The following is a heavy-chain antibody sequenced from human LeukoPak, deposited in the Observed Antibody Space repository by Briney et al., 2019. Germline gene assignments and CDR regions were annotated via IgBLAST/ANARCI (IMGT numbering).Heavy chain of an antibody. J-gene: IGHJ6*03. CDR2: MNPNSGNT. CDR3: AREGYSYGYSYYYYYMDV. CDR1: GYTFTGYY. D-gene: IGHD5-18*01. Sequence: VASVKVSCKASGYTFTGYYMHWVRQATGQGLEWMGWMNPNSGNTGYAQKFQGRVTMTRNTSISTAYMELSSLRSEDTAVYYCAREGYSYGYSYYYYYMDVWGKGTTVTISS. V-gene: IGHV1-8*02.